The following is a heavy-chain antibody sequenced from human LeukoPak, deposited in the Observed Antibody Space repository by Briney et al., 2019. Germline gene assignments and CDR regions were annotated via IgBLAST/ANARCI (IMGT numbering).Heavy chain of an antibody. Sequence: SETLSLTCSVSGGSINVNYWSWIRQPPGKGLEWIGYIYYSGSTNYNPSLNSRVAMSVDTPRNQFSLRLTSVTAADTAVYYCARGPYGSSWYVWGQGTLVTVSS. CDR1: GGSINVNY. J-gene: IGHJ4*02. D-gene: IGHD6-13*01. V-gene: IGHV4-59*01. CDR3: ARGPYGSSWYV. CDR2: IYYSGST.